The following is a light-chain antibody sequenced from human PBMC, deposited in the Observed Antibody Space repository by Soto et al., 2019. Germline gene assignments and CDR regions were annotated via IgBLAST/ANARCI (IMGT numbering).Light chain of an antibody. Sequence: ELTQPPSVSVSPGQTASITCSGDKLGDKYACWYQQKPGQSPVLVIYQDSKRPSGIPERFSGSNSGNTATLTISGTQAMDEADYYCQAWDSSTEVVFGGGTKVTVL. J-gene: IGLJ2*01. CDR1: KLGDKY. V-gene: IGLV3-1*01. CDR2: QDS. CDR3: QAWDSSTEVV.